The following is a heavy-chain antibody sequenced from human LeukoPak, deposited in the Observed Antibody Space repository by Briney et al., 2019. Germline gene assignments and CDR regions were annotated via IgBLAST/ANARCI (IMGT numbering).Heavy chain of an antibody. Sequence: GGSLRLSCAASGFTFSSYGMHWVRQAPGKGLEWVAVISYDGSNKYYADSVKGRFTISRDNSKNTLYLQMNSLRAEDTAVYYCAKDMGSGYSPFDYWGQGTLVTVSS. V-gene: IGHV3-30*18. J-gene: IGHJ4*02. CDR2: ISYDGSNK. D-gene: IGHD3-22*01. CDR1: GFTFSSYG. CDR3: AKDMGSGYSPFDY.